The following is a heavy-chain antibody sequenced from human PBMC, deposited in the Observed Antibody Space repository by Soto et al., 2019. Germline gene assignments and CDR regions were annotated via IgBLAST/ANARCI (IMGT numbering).Heavy chain of an antibody. J-gene: IGHJ5*02. CDR1: GGSISSYY. Sequence: SDTLSLTCPVTGGSISSYYWSWIRQPPGKGLEWIGYIYYSGSTNYNPSLKSRVTISVDTSKNQFSLKLTSVTAADTAVYYCARGEWFEESWGQGTLVTVS. CDR2: IYYSGST. V-gene: IGHV4-59*07. CDR3: ARGEWFEES. D-gene: IGHD3-3*01.